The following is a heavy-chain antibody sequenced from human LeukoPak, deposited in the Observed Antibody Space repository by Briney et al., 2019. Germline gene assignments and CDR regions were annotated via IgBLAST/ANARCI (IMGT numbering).Heavy chain of an antibody. D-gene: IGHD3-10*01. V-gene: IGHV1-46*01. J-gene: IGHJ1*01. CDR2: INPSGGST. CDR1: GYTFTSYY. CDR3: ARAGFEFGYFQH. Sequence: GASVKVSCKASGYTFTSYYMHWVRQAPGQGLEWMGIINPSGGSTSYAQKFQGRVTMTRDTSTSTVYVELSSLRSEDTAVYYCARAGFEFGYFQHWGQGTLVTVSS.